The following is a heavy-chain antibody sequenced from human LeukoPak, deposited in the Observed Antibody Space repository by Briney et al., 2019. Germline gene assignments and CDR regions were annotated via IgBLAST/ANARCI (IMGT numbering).Heavy chain of an antibody. CDR1: GGSFSGYY. CDR3: ARDGGNWNTRISYFDY. J-gene: IGHJ4*02. V-gene: IGHV4-34*01. D-gene: IGHD1/OR15-1a*01. Sequence: PSETLSLTCAVYGGSFSGYYWSWIRQPPGKGLEWIGEINHSGSTNYNPSLKSRVTISVDTSKNQFSLKLSSVTAADTAVYYCARDGGNWNTRISYFDYWGQGTLVTVSS. CDR2: INHSGST.